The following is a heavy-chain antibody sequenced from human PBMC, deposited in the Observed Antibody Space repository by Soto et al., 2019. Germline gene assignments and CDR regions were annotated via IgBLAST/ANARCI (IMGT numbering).Heavy chain of an antibody. D-gene: IGHD2-21*02. Sequence: GASVKVSCKASGFTFFTSAVQWVRQARGQGLEWIGWIVVGSGNTNYAQKFQERVTITRDMSTNTAYMELTSLRSEDTAVYYCAADPYCGGDCYFDYWGQGIMVTVPS. V-gene: IGHV1-58*01. CDR1: GFTFFTSA. CDR3: AADPYCGGDCYFDY. CDR2: IVVGSGNT. J-gene: IGHJ4*02.